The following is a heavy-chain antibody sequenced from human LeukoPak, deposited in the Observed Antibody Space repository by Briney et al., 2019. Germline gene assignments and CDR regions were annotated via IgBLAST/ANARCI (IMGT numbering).Heavy chain of an antibody. D-gene: IGHD5-24*01. CDR1: GFTFSSNA. CDR3: ARTQGSGPITYEPFDF. V-gene: IGHV3-64*01. Sequence: GGSLRLSCAASGFTFSSNAMHWVRQAPGKGLEYVSSISTNGGSTYYASSVKGRFTISRDNSKNTLYLQMGSLRAEDMAVYYCARTQGSGPITYEPFDFWGQGTLVTVSS. J-gene: IGHJ4*02. CDR2: ISTNGGST.